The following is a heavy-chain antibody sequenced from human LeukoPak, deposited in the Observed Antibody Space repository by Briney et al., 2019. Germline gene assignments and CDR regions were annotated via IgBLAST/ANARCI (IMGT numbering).Heavy chain of an antibody. CDR2: IWYDGSNK. J-gene: IGHJ4*02. CDR1: GFTFSSYG. D-gene: IGHD5-12*01. V-gene: IGHV3-33*06. Sequence: QAGGSLRLSCAASGFTFSSYGMHWVRQAPGKGLEWVAVIWYDGSNKYYADSVKGRFTISRDNSKNTLYLQMNSLRAEDTAVYYCAKDRGYSGHDCFDYWGQGTLVTVSS. CDR3: AKDRGYSGHDCFDY.